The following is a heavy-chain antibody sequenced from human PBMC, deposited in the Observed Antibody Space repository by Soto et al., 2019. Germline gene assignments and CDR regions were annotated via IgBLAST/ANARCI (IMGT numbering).Heavy chain of an antibody. D-gene: IGHD2-8*02. Sequence: VQLVESGGGLVQPGGSLRLSCAASGFSLSVYWMSWVRQAPGKGLEWVANIKQDGSEKNYEDSVKGRFTISRDNAKNLLLLQMNSLRAEDTAVYYCVRDGTGGGAFDVWGQGTMVTVFS. CDR1: GFSLSVYW. CDR3: VRDGTGGGAFDV. CDR2: IKQDGSEK. V-gene: IGHV3-7*01. J-gene: IGHJ3*01.